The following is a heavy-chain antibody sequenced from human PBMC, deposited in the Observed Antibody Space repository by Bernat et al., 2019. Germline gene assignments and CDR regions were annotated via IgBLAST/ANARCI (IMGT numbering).Heavy chain of an antibody. V-gene: IGHV3-49*04. Sequence: EVQLVESGGGLVQPGRSLRLSCTASGFTFGDYAMSWVRQAPGKGLEWVGLIRSKAYGGTTGYAASVKGRFTISRDDSKSIAYLQMNSLKTEDTAVYYCTRAYYYYYYMDVWGKGTTVTVSS. CDR2: IRSKAYGGTT. CDR1: GFTFGDYA. CDR3: TRAYYYYYYMDV. J-gene: IGHJ6*03.